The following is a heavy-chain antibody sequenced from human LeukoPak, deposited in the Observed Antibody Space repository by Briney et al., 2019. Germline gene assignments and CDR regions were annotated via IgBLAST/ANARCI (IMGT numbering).Heavy chain of an antibody. CDR1: GYTFTGYY. D-gene: IGHD2/OR15-2a*01. CDR2: FNPNSGGT. Sequence: ASVKVSCKASGYTFTGYYTHWVRQAPGQGLEWMGRFNPNSGGTNYAQKFQGRVTMTRDTSISTAYMELSRLRSDDTAVYYCATFHPVSDYYYGMDVWGQGTTVTVSS. V-gene: IGHV1-2*06. J-gene: IGHJ6*02. CDR3: ATFHPVSDYYYGMDV.